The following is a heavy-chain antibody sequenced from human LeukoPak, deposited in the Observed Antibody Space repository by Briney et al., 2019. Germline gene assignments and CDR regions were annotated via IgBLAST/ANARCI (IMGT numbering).Heavy chain of an antibody. J-gene: IGHJ4*02. CDR3: AREFVGATRSFDY. CDR1: GGTFSSYA. Sequence: SVKVSCKASGGTFSSYAISWVRQAPGQGLEWMGGIIPIFGTANYAQKFQGRVTITADESTSTAYMELSSLRSEDTAVYYCAREFVGATRSFDYWGQGTLVTVSS. D-gene: IGHD1-26*01. V-gene: IGHV1-69*13. CDR2: IIPIFGTA.